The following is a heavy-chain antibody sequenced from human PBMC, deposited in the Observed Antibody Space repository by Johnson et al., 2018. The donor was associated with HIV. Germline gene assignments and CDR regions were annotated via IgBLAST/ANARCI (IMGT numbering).Heavy chain of an antibody. Sequence: QVQLVESGGGVVQPGRSLRLSCAASGFTFSRYGMHWVRQAPGKGLEWVAVIWYDGSNKYYADSVKGRFTISRDNSKNTLYLQMNSLRAEDSAVFHCAKDRGRGYNYGWGAFDIWGQGTMVTVSS. CDR1: GFTFSRYG. J-gene: IGHJ3*02. V-gene: IGHV3-33*06. CDR2: IWYDGSNK. CDR3: AKDRGRGYNYGWGAFDI. D-gene: IGHD5-18*01.